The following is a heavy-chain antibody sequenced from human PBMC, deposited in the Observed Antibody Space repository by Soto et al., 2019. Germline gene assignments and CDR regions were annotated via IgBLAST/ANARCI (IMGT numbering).Heavy chain of an antibody. CDR1: GGLFSSYA. CDR2: IYPGDSDT. V-gene: IGHV5-51*01. Sequence: RASVKVSCKASGGLFSSYAIAWVRQMPGKGLEWMGIIYPGDSDTRYSPSFQGQVTISVDKSITTAYLQWSSLKASDTAMYYCARGYCTATICDPWFDPWGQGTLVTVSS. J-gene: IGHJ5*02. CDR3: ARGYCTATICDPWFDP. D-gene: IGHD2-8*02.